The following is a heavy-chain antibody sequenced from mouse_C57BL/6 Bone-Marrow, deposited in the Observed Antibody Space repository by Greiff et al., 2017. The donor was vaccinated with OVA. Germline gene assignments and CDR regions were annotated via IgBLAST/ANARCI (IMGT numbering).Heavy chain of an antibody. Sequence: QVQLQQPGAELVMPGASVKLSCKASGYTFTSYWMHWVKQRPGQGLEWIGEIDPSDSYTNYNQKFKGKSTLTVDKSSSTAYMQLSSLTSEDSAVYDCARRDYDSHWYFDVWGTGTTVTVSS. J-gene: IGHJ1*03. CDR2: IDPSDSYT. CDR3: ARRDYDSHWYFDV. D-gene: IGHD2-4*01. CDR1: GYTFTSYW. V-gene: IGHV1-69*01.